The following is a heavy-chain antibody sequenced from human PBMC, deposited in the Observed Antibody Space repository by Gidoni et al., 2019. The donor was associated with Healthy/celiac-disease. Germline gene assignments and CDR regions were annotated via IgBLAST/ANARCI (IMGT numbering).Heavy chain of an antibody. D-gene: IGHD1-1*01. CDR1: GGTVSSGSYY. CDR2: IYYSGST. Sequence: QVQLQESGPGLVKPPETQSLTCTVSGGTVSSGSYYWSWSRQPPGKGLEWIGSIYYSGSTNYSPSLESRVTISLNTSKNQYSLQLRSLTAADAAVYYCAREAGRYGVRTRSDETWGHGTLVTVSS. J-gene: IGHJ1*01. CDR3: AREAGRYGVRTRSDET. V-gene: IGHV4-61*01.